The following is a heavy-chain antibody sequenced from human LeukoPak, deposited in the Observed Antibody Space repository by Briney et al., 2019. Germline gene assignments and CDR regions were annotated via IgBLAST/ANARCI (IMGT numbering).Heavy chain of an antibody. J-gene: IGHJ3*01. Sequence: GGSLRLSCVVSGFPFSSSWMTWVRQAPGKGLEWVANINEDGETKVYVDSVKDRFTISRDNAKNSLCLQMNSLRAEDTAMYYCARDPYKSGGYGASDAWGQGTMVTVSS. V-gene: IGHV3-7*01. CDR1: GFPFSSSW. CDR2: INEDGETK. D-gene: IGHD3-22*01. CDR3: ARDPYKSGGYGASDA.